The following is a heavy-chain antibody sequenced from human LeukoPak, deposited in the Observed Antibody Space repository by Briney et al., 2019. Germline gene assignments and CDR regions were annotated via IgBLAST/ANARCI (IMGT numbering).Heavy chain of an antibody. CDR2: IYYSGST. D-gene: IGHD5-24*01. V-gene: IGHV4-31*03. CDR1: GVSISSSHYY. J-gene: IGHJ4*02. CDR3: AGRDGYNYYGY. Sequence: PSQTLSLTCTVSGVSISSSHYYWSWIRQHPGKGLEWIGYIYYSGSTHYNPSLKSRVTISVDTSKSQFSLKLSSVTAADTAVYYCAGRDGYNYYGYWGQGTLVTVSS.